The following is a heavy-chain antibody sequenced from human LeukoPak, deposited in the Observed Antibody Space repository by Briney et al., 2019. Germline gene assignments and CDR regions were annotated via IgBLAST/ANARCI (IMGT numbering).Heavy chain of an antibody. V-gene: IGHV1-2*02. J-gene: IGHJ4*02. D-gene: IGHD6-13*01. Sequence: ASVKVSCKASGYTFTGYYMHWVRQAPRQGLEWMGWINPNSGGTNYAQKFQGRVTMTRDTSISTAYMELSRLRSDDTAVYYCARDTGIAAPHGPDYWGQGTLVTVSS. CDR2: INPNSGGT. CDR3: ARDTGIAAPHGPDY. CDR1: GYTFTGYY.